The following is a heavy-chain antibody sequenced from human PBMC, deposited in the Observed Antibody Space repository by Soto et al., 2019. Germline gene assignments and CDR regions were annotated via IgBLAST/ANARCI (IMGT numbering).Heavy chain of an antibody. J-gene: IGHJ4*02. Sequence: GESLKISCKGSGYNFAVYWIAWVRQMPGKGLELMGIIYPSGSDTRYRPSFQGQVTISADKSISSAYLQWSSLRAADTAMYYCARGGVSTRTFDYWGQGTTVTVSS. V-gene: IGHV5-51*01. CDR1: GYNFAVYW. CDR3: ARGGVSTRTFDY. CDR2: IYPSGSDT. D-gene: IGHD3-3*01.